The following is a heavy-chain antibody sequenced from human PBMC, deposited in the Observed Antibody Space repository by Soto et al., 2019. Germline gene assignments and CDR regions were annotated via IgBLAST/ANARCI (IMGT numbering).Heavy chain of an antibody. CDR3: ARERGSGWYRAYFDY. CDR2: INHSGST. D-gene: IGHD6-19*01. Sequence: PSETLSLTCAVYGGSFSGYYWSWIRQPPGKGLEWIGEINHSGSTNYDPSLKSRVTISVDTSKNQFSLKLSSVTAADTAVYYCARERGSGWYRAYFDYWGKGTLVTVSS. CDR1: GGSFSGYY. J-gene: IGHJ4*02. V-gene: IGHV4-34*01.